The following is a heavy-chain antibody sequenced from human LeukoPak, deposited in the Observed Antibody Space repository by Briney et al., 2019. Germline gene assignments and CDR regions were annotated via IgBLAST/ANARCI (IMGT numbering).Heavy chain of an antibody. D-gene: IGHD3-10*01. J-gene: IGHJ5*02. CDR2: INPNSGGT. Sequence: ASVKVSCKASGCTFTGYYIHWVRQAPGQGLECVGWINPNSGGTNYAQKFQGRVTMTRDTSISTAYMELSRLRSDDTAVYYCARGGSGSYFSWLDPWGQGTLVTVSS. CDR1: GCTFTGYY. CDR3: ARGGSGSYFSWLDP. V-gene: IGHV1-2*02.